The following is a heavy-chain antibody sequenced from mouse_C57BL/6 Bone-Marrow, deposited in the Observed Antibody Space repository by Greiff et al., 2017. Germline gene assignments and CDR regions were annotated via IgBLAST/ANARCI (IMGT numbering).Heavy chain of an antibody. CDR1: GYTFTSYG. D-gene: IGHD2-10*01. Sequence: QVQLQQSGAELARPGASVKLSCKASGYTFTSYGISWVKQRTGQGLEWIGEIYPRSGNTYYNEKFKGKATLTADKSSSTAYMELSSLTSEDSAVYFCARSYCGRGFAYWGQGTLVTVSA. CDR3: ARSYCGRGFAY. CDR2: IYPRSGNT. V-gene: IGHV1-81*01. J-gene: IGHJ3*01.